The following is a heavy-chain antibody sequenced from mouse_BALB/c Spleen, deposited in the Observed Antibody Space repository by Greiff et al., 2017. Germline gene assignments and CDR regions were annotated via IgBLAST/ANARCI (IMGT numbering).Heavy chain of an antibody. CDR3: VRGYGSSYTY. CDR2: IRSKSNNYAT. J-gene: IGHJ3*01. V-gene: IGHV10-1*02. CDR1: GFTFNTYA. D-gene: IGHD1-1*01. Sequence: EVKLMESGGGLVQPKGSLKLSCAASGFTFNTYAMNWVRQAPGKGLEWVARIRSKSNNYATYYADSVKDRFTISRDDSQSMLYLQMNNLKTEDTAMYYCVRGYGSSYTYWGQGTLVTVSA.